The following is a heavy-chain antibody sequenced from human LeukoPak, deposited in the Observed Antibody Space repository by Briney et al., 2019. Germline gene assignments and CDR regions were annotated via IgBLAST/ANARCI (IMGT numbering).Heavy chain of an antibody. CDR1: GFTFSNYF. D-gene: IGHD2-2*01. V-gene: IGHV3-33*01. Sequence: GGSLRLSCVASGFTFSNYFMHWVRQAPGRGLDWVALIWSDGSSQYYADSVKGRFTISRDNSKNTLYLQMNSLRAEDTAVYYCASGVPAAIYWGQGTLVAVSS. J-gene: IGHJ4*02. CDR3: ASGVPAAIY. CDR2: IWSDGSSQ.